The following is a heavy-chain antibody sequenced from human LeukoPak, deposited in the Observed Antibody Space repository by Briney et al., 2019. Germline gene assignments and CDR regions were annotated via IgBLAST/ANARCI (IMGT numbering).Heavy chain of an antibody. Sequence: SVKVSCKASGHTFSSYAIRWVRQAPGQGLEWMGGIIPIFGPANYAQKFQGRVTITADESTSTAYMGLNSLRSEDTAVYYCGGGVANYDILTGYLTYYYYGMDVWGKGTTVTVSS. CDR1: GHTFSSYA. J-gene: IGHJ6*04. D-gene: IGHD3-9*01. CDR3: GGGVANYDILTGYLTYYYYGMDV. CDR2: IIPIFGPA. V-gene: IGHV1-69*01.